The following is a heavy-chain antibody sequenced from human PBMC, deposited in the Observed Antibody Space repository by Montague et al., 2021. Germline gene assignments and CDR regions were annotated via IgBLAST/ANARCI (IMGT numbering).Heavy chain of an antibody. CDR3: TFYKFRETPRGFDY. CDR2: ISTDGSST. V-gene: IGHV3-74*01. J-gene: IGHJ4*02. CDR1: GFTFSSYW. Sequence: SLRLSCAASGFTFSSYWMPWVRQAPGKGLVWVSRISTDGSSTTYADSVKGRFTTSRDNAKNMLYLQMNSLRAEDTAVYYCTFYKFRETPRGFDYWGQGTLVTVSA. D-gene: IGHD3-10*01.